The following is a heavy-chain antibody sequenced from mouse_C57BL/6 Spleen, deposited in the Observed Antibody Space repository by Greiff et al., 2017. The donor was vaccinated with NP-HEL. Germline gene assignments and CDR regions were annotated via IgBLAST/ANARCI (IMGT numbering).Heavy chain of an antibody. CDR1: GFNIKDYY. J-gene: IGHJ1*03. D-gene: IGHD1-1*01. Sequence: VQLKESGAELVKPGASVKLSCTASGFNIKDYYMHWVKQRTEQGLEWIGRIDPEDGETKYAPKFQGKATITADTSSNTAYLQLSSLTSEYTAVYYCALITTVVARDWYFDVWGTGTTVTVSS. CDR3: ALITTVVARDWYFDV. CDR2: IDPEDGET. V-gene: IGHV14-2*01.